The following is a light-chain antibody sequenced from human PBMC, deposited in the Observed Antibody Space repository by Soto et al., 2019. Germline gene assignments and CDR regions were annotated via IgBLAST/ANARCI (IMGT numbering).Light chain of an antibody. J-gene: IGKJ1*01. CDR2: GIS. Sequence: EIVLTQSPGTLSLSPGERATLSCRASHTISSSYLAWYQQKPGQAPRLLMYGISRRATGIPDRFSGSGSGTDFTLANPRLEPEDFAVYYCQQYVTSTPRTFGQGKKVEIK. V-gene: IGKV3-20*01. CDR3: QQYVTSTPRT. CDR1: HTISSSY.